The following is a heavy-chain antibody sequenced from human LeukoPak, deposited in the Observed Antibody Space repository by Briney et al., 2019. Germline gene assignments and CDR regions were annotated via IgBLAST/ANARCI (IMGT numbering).Heavy chain of an antibody. V-gene: IGHV3-20*04. CDR3: ARGNSGSYSQDWFDP. CDR1: GFTFDDYG. D-gene: IGHD1-26*01. J-gene: IGHJ5*02. Sequence: GGSLRLSCAASGFTFDDYGMSWVRQAPGKGLEWVSGINWNGGSTGYADSVKGRFTISRDNAKNSLYLQMNSLRDGDMALYYCARGNSGSYSQDWFDPWGQGTLVTVSS. CDR2: INWNGGST.